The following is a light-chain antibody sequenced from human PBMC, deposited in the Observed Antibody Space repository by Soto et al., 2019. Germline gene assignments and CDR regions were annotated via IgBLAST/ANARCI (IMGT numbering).Light chain of an antibody. CDR2: DAS. Sequence: EIVLTQSPATLSLSPGERATLSCRASQSVSSYLAWYQQKPGQAPRLLIYDASNRATGIPARFSGSGSGTDFTLTISSLGPEDFAVYYCQQRSNWPPALTCGGGTKVEIK. CDR3: QQRSNWPPALT. CDR1: QSVSSY. J-gene: IGKJ4*01. V-gene: IGKV3-11*01.